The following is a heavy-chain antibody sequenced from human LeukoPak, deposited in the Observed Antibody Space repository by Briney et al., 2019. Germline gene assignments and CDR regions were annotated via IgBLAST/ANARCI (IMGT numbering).Heavy chain of an antibody. D-gene: IGHD5/OR15-5a*01. J-gene: IGHJ4*02. V-gene: IGHV3-48*02. CDR2: ISSSSSTI. CDR1: GFTFSDYN. CDR3: ARTLSYLHF. Sequence: PGGSLRLSCAASGFTFSDYNMNWVRQAPGKGLEWVSYISSSSSTIYYADSVKGRFTISRDNAKNSLYLQMNSLGDEDTAVYYCARTLSYLHFWGQGTLVTVSS.